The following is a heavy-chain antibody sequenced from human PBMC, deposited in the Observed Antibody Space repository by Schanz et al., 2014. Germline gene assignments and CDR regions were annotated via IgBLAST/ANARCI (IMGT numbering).Heavy chain of an antibody. D-gene: IGHD2-15*01. CDR2: IYSGIGA. Sequence: EGQLAESGGGLVQPGGSLRLSCAVSGFTVSSNHMSWVRQAPGKGLEWVSVIYSGIGAYYADSVKDRFTVSRDNSKNTLYRQMNSLSADDTAVFYCAKGMGYCSGGTCYDYYYYGLDVWGQGTTVTVSS. CDR3: AKGMGYCSGGTCYDYYYYGLDV. CDR1: GFTVSSNH. J-gene: IGHJ6*02. V-gene: IGHV3-66*01.